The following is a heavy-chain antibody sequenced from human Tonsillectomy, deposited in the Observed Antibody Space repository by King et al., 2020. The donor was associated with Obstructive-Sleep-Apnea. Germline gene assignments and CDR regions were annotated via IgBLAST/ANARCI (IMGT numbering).Heavy chain of an antibody. Sequence: VQLVESGGGVVQPGGSLRLFCAASGFTFSSYGMHWVRQAPGKGLEWVAFIRYDGGSKYYADSGKGRFSIPRDNSKNTVYLQMNSLRAGDTAVYYCAKDYYYGSGSYARQNWYFDLWGRGTLVTVSS. CDR2: IRYDGGSK. CDR1: GFTFSSYG. D-gene: IGHD3-10*01. J-gene: IGHJ2*01. CDR3: AKDYYYGSGSYARQNWYFDL. V-gene: IGHV3-30*02.